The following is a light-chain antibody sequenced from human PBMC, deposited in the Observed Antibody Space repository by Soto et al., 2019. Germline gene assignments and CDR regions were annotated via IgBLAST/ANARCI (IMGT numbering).Light chain of an antibody. CDR3: HQYDSSPLT. CDR1: QSVSSSY. CDR2: GAS. Sequence: ELVLTQSPGTRTLSPGARATLSCRASQSVSSSYLSWYQQKPGQAPRRLIYGASSRATGIPDRFSGSGSGTDFTLTISRLEPEDFAVYYCHQYDSSPLTFGGGTKVEI. J-gene: IGKJ4*01. V-gene: IGKV3-20*01.